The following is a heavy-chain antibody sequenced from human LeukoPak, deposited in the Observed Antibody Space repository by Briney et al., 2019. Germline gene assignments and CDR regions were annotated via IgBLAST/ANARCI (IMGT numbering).Heavy chain of an antibody. Sequence: PGASVKVSCKASGYTFTSHGISWVRRAPGQGLEWMGWISAYNGNTNYAQELQGRVTMTTDTSTSTAYMELRSLRSDDTAVYYCVRDRGWQQLVPLYFDYWGQGTLVTVSS. D-gene: IGHD6-13*01. J-gene: IGHJ4*02. CDR2: ISAYNGNT. CDR3: VRDRGWQQLVPLYFDY. V-gene: IGHV1-18*01. CDR1: GYTFTSHG.